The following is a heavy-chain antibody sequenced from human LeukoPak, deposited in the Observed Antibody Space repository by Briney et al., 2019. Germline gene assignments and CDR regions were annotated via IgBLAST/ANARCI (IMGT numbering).Heavy chain of an antibody. D-gene: IGHD3-22*01. V-gene: IGHV3-21*01. CDR3: ARGPSPYDSSGHNWFDP. CDR2: MGSRSIFI. CDR1: GFTFSSYN. J-gene: IGHJ5*02. Sequence: KPGGSLRLSCAASGFTFSSYNMNWVRQAPGKGLEWVSSMGSRSIFIFYADSVKGRFTISRDNAKNSLYLHMNSLRAEDTAVYYCARGPSPYDSSGHNWFDPWGQGALVTVSS.